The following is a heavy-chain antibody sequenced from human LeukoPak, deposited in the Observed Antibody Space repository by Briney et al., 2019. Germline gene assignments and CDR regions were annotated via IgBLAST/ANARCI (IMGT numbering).Heavy chain of an antibody. V-gene: IGHV3-66*01. CDR1: GFTVGNNY. D-gene: IGHD2-8*01. CDR3: ARDPPAVSINTYA. J-gene: IGHJ4*02. CDR2: IFSHGET. Sequence: QPGGPLRLSCAASGFTVGNNYMNWVRQAPGKGLEWVSLIFSHGETSYADSVKGRFTISRDNSKNTLYLQMNGLRVEDTAVYYCARDPPAVSINTYAWGQGTLVTVSS.